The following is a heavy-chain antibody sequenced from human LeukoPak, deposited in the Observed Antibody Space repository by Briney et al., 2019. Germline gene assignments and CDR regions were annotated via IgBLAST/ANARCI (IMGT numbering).Heavy chain of an antibody. V-gene: IGHV3-73*01. D-gene: IGHD6-13*01. CDR2: IRGRSDSYAT. Sequence: GGSLRLSCAASGFSFSDSVMHWVRQPSGKGLEWVGRIRGRSDSYATTYVASVKGRFTISRDDSKSTAYLQMNSLKTEDTAVYYCTRQAAGTGWFDPWGQGTLVTVSS. CDR3: TRQAAGTGWFDP. CDR1: GFSFSDSV. J-gene: IGHJ5*02.